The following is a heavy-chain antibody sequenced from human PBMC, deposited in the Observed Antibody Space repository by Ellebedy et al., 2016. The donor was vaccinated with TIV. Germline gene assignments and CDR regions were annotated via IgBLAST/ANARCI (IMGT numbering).Heavy chain of an antibody. CDR2: IKSKTDGGTT. Sequence: GGSLRLXCAASGFTFSNAWMSWVRQAPGKGLEWVGRIKSKTDGGTTDYAAPVKGRFTISRDDSKNTLYLQMNSLKTEDTAVYYCTTGLEGLLWFGAGDAFDIWGQGTMVTVSS. J-gene: IGHJ3*02. D-gene: IGHD3-10*01. V-gene: IGHV3-15*01. CDR3: TTGLEGLLWFGAGDAFDI. CDR1: GFTFSNAW.